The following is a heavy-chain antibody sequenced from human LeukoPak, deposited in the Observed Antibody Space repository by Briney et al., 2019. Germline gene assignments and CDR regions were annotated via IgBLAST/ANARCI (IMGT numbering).Heavy chain of an antibody. V-gene: IGHV4-31*03. Sequence: SQTLSLTCTVSGGSISSGGYYWSWIRQHPGKGLEWIGYIYYSGSTYYNPSLKSRVTISVDTSKNQFSLKLSSVTAADTAVYYCARQGSGSGSHRINWFDPWGQGTLVTVSP. D-gene: IGHD3-10*01. J-gene: IGHJ5*02. CDR2: IYYSGST. CDR3: ARQGSGSGSHRINWFDP. CDR1: GGSISSGGYY.